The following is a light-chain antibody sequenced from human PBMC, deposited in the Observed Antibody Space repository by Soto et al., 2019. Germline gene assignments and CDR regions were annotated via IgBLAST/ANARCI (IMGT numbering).Light chain of an antibody. CDR1: SSNIGAGYD. CDR3: QSFDSSMSGVA. V-gene: IGLV1-40*01. CDR2: GND. J-gene: IGLJ2*01. Sequence: QSVLTQPPSVSGAPGQRVTISCTGASSNIGAGYDVHWYKQVPGTAPKVVIYGNDNRALGVPDRFSGSKSGTSASLAITGLQTEDEADYYCQSFDSSMSGVAFGGGTKLTVL.